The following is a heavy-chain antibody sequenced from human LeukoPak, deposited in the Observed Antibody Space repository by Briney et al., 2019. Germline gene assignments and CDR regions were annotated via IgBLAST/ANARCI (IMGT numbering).Heavy chain of an antibody. V-gene: IGHV3-33*01. CDR3: SRGKRVLLDYIYGMDV. D-gene: IGHD1-26*01. Sequence: GGSLRLSCAPSGFTFSSYGMHWVRQAPGKGLEWVAVIWYDGSNKYYADSVKGRFTISRDNSKNTLYLQMSSLRAEDTAVYYCSRGKRVLLDYIYGMDVWGQGTTVTVSS. J-gene: IGHJ6*02. CDR1: GFTFSSYG. CDR2: IWYDGSNK.